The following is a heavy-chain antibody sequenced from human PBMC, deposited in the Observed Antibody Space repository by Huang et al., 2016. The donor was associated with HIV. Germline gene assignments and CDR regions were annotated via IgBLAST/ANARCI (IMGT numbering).Heavy chain of an antibody. CDR3: ARSWFGELLYPPDY. D-gene: IGHD3-10*01. V-gene: IGHV1-18*01. J-gene: IGHJ4*02. CDR2: ISAYNGNT. CDR1: GYTFTSYV. Sequence: QVQLVQSGAEVKKPGASVKVSCKASGYTFTSYVISWVRHAPGQGLECMGWISAYNGNTNYTQKCQDRVTMTTDTATSTAYMELRSLRFDDTAVYYCARSWFGELLYPPDYWGQGTLVTVSS.